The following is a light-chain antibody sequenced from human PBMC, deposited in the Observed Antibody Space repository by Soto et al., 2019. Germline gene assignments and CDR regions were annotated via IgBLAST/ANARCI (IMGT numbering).Light chain of an antibody. CDR3: CSYAGSPYV. J-gene: IGLJ1*01. CDR2: DVS. V-gene: IGLV2-11*01. CDR1: SSDVGGYKY. Sequence: QSALTQPRSVSGSPGQSVTISCTGTSSDVGGYKYVSWYQQHPGKAPKLMIYDVSARPSGVPDRFSGSKSGNTASLTISGLHAEDEADYYCCSYAGSPYVFGTGTKLTVL.